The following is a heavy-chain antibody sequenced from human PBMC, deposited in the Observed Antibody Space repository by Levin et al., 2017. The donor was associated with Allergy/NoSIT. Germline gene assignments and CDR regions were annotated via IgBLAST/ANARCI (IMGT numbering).Heavy chain of an antibody. CDR1: GFTFSDHG. J-gene: IGHJ6*02. Sequence: PGGSLRLSCAASGFTFSDHGMRWVRLAPRKGLEWVSSIGRSGSTYYTDSVKGRFSISRDNSKNTLYLQMNSLTAEDTAIYFCARLKYTTGGKWYAMDVWGQGATVTVSS. CDR3: ARLKYTTGGKWYAMDV. V-gene: IGHV3-23*01. CDR2: IGRSGST. D-gene: IGHD1-1*01.